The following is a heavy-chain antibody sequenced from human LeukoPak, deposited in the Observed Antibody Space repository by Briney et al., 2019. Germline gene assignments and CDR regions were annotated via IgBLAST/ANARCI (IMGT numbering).Heavy chain of an antibody. J-gene: IGHJ5*02. V-gene: IGHV1-69*05. CDR3: ARARSPSSGYLLRDHNWFDP. Sequence: ASVKVSCKASGGTFNSYAISWVRQAPGQGLEWMGGIIPSFGTANHAQKFQGRVTITTDESTSTAYMELSSLRSEDTAVYYCARARSPSSGYLLRDHNWFDPWGQGTLVTVSS. CDR2: IIPSFGTA. CDR1: GGTFNSYA. D-gene: IGHD3-22*01.